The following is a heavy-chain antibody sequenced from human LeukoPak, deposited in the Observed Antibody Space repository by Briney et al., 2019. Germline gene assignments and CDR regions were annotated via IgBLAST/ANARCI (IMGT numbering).Heavy chain of an antibody. J-gene: IGHJ5*02. Sequence: GASVKVSCKVSGYTLTELSMHWVRQAPGKGLEWMGGFDPEDGETIYAQKFQGRVTMTEDTSTDTAYMELRSLRSDDTAVYYCARGSIVVVPAAHYDPWGQGTLVTVSS. CDR3: ARGSIVVVPAAHYDP. CDR2: FDPEDGET. D-gene: IGHD2-2*01. CDR1: GYTLTELS. V-gene: IGHV1-24*01.